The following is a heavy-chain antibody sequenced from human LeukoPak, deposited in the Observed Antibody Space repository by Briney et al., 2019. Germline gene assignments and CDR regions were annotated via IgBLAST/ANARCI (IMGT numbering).Heavy chain of an antibody. CDR3: ARAGYYDSSGSLSY. Sequence: GGSLRLSCAASGFTFSSYWMSWVRQAPGKGLEWVANIKQDGSEKYYVDSVKGRFTISRDNAKNSLYLQMNSLRAEDTAVYYCARAGYYDSSGSLSYWGQGTLVTVSS. V-gene: IGHV3-7*01. J-gene: IGHJ4*02. CDR1: GFTFSSYW. CDR2: IKQDGSEK. D-gene: IGHD3-22*01.